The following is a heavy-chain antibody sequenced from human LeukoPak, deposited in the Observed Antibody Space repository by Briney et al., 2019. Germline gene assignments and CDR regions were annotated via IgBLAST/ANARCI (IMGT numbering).Heavy chain of an antibody. CDR3: GYDFWSGYFTFDY. V-gene: IGHV3-23*01. D-gene: IGHD3-3*01. Sequence: GGSLRLSCAASGFTFSSYAMSWVRQAPGKGLEWVSAISGSGGSTYYADSVKGRFTISRDNSKNTLYLQMNSLRAEDTAVYYCGYDFWSGYFTFDYWGLGTLVTVSS. CDR2: ISGSGGST. J-gene: IGHJ4*02. CDR1: GFTFSSYA.